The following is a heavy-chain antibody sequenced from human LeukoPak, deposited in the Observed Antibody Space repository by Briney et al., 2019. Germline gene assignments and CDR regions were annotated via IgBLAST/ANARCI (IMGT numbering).Heavy chain of an antibody. J-gene: IGHJ5*01. CDR1: GFTFDTYA. CDR3: AKRRLPEGSGIGNWFDS. Sequence: PGGSLRLSCAASGFTFDTYALSWVRRAPGKGLEWVSAISGSGTNTYYADSVKGRFTISRDNSKGTVFLQMNSLRAEDTALYYCAKRRLPEGSGIGNWFDSWGQGTLVTVSS. D-gene: IGHD1-14*01. CDR2: ISGSGTNT. V-gene: IGHV3-23*01.